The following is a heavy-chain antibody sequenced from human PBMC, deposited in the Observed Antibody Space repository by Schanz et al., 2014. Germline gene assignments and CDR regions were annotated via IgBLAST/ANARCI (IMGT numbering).Heavy chain of an antibody. CDR1: GGTFSTYP. J-gene: IGHJ4*02. V-gene: IGHV1-69*09. CDR3: ARDFSAYVGNYFDY. D-gene: IGHD5-12*01. Sequence: QVQLVQCGAEVKKPGSSMKVSCKASGGTFSTYPINWLRQAPGQGLEWMGRIIPIHGIVNYAQRFQDRVRITADKSTSTAYMELSSLRSDDTAVYYCARDFSAYVGNYFDYWGQGTLVTVSS. CDR2: IIPIHGIV.